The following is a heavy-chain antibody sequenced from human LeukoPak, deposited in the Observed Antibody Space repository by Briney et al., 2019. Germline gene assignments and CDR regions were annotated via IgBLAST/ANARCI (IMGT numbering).Heavy chain of an antibody. J-gene: IGHJ6*02. CDR3: ARELTGYFDWLLPYNYGMDV. Sequence: SVKVSCKASGGTFSSYAISWVLQAPGQGLEWMGGIIPIFGTANYAQKFQGRVTITADESTSTAYMELSSLRSEDTAVYYCARELTGYFDWLLPYNYGMDVWGQGTTVTVSS. V-gene: IGHV1-69*01. D-gene: IGHD3-9*01. CDR1: GGTFSSYA. CDR2: IIPIFGTA.